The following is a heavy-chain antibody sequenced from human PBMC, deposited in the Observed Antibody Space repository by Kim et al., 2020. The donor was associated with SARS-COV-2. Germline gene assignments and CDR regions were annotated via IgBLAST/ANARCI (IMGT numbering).Heavy chain of an antibody. Sequence: SETLSLTCAVYGGPFSGYYWSWIRQPPGKGLEWIGEINHSGSTNYNPSLKSRVTISVDTSKNQFSLKLSSVTAADTAVYYCARGEDPGIASPWGQGTLVTVSS. J-gene: IGHJ5*02. CDR2: INHSGST. CDR1: GGPFSGYY. CDR3: ARGEDPGIASP. D-gene: IGHD6-13*01. V-gene: IGHV4-34*01.